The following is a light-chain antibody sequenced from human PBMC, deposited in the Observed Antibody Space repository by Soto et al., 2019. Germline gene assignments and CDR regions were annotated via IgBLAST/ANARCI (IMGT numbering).Light chain of an antibody. CDR2: DAS. Sequence: EVVLTQSPATLSLSPGERATLSCRASETISTYLALYQQKPGQAPSLVIYDASNRATGIPARFSGSGSGTDFTLTISSLEPEDFAVYYCQHRNNWPLTFGGGTKVEIK. J-gene: IGKJ4*01. CDR3: QHRNNWPLT. V-gene: IGKV3-11*01. CDR1: ETISTY.